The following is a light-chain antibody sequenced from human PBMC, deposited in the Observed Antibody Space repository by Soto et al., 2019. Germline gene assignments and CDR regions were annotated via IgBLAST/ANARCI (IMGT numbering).Light chain of an antibody. CDR3: QHWNDYSWT. CDR1: QSISIW. Sequence: DIHMTQSPSTLSASEGDRVTITCRASQSISIWLAWYQKKPGKAPNLLIYKTSSLETGAPSRFSGSGSGTEFTLTISSLQPDDFATYYCQHWNDYSWTFGQGTKVEVK. J-gene: IGKJ1*01. V-gene: IGKV1-5*03. CDR2: KTS.